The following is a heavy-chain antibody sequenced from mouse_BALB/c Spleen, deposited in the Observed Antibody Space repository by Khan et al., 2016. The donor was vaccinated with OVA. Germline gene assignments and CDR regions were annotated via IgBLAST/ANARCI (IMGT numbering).Heavy chain of an antibody. V-gene: IGHV1S136*01. Sequence: VQLQQSGPELVKPGASVKMSCKASGYTFTSYDMYWVKQKPGQGLEWIGYINPYNDYTTFTEKFKGQATLTSDKSSSTAYMELSSLTSEDSAVYYCARGVSGLQRWFAYWGQGTLVTVSA. CDR3: ARGVSGLQRWFAY. D-gene: IGHD3-1*01. CDR2: INPYNDYT. J-gene: IGHJ3*01. CDR1: GYTFTSYD.